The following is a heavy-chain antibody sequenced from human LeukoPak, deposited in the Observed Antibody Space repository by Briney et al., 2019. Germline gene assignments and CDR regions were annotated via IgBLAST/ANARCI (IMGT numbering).Heavy chain of an antibody. CDR2: IYSGGSI. CDR1: GFTVSSNY. D-gene: IGHD3-10*01. V-gene: IGHV3-53*01. CDR3: ARDSRTMVRGVTSAKDAFDI. Sequence: GGSLRLSCAASGFTVSSNYMSWVRQAPGKGLEWVSVIYSGGSIYYADSVKSRFTISRDNSKNTLYLQMNSLRAEDTAVYYCARDSRTMVRGVTSAKDAFDIWGQGTMVTVSS. J-gene: IGHJ3*02.